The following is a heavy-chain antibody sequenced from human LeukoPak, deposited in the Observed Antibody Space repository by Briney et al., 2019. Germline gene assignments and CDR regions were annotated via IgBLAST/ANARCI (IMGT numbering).Heavy chain of an antibody. CDR3: ARYYYDSSFDY. V-gene: IGHV4-39*01. CDR1: GGSISSRSYY. Sequence: SETLSLTCTVSGGSISSRSYYWGWIRQPPGKGLEWIGIIYYSGSTYSNPSLRSRVTISVDTSKNQFSLKLSSVTAADTAVYYCARYYYDSSFDYWGQGTLVTVSS. J-gene: IGHJ4*02. D-gene: IGHD3-22*01. CDR2: IYYSGST.